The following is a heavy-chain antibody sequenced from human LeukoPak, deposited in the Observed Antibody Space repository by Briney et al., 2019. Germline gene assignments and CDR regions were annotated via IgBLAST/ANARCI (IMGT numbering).Heavy chain of an antibody. D-gene: IGHD3-22*01. J-gene: IGHJ4*02. Sequence: SGPTLVKPTQSLTLTCTFSGFSLSTSGMCVSWIRQPPGKALEWLARIDWDDDKYYSTSLKTRLTISKDTSKNQVVLTMTNMDPVDTATYYCARISVPMDSSGPMGYFDYWGQGTLVTVSS. V-gene: IGHV2-70*11. CDR3: ARISVPMDSSGPMGYFDY. CDR1: GFSLSTSGMC. CDR2: IDWDDDK.